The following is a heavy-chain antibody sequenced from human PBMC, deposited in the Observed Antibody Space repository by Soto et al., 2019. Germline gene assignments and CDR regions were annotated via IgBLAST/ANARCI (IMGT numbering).Heavy chain of an antibody. CDR2: IYTSGST. Sequence: QVQLQESGPGLVKPSETLSLTCTVSGGSISSYYWSWIRQPAGKGLEWIGRIYTSGSTNYNPSLKSRVTMSVDTSKNQFSLKLSSVTAADTAVYYCARDSPGITGTKPPTWFDPWGQGTLVTVSS. V-gene: IGHV4-4*07. CDR3: ARDSPGITGTKPPTWFDP. J-gene: IGHJ5*02. CDR1: GGSISSYY. D-gene: IGHD1-7*01.